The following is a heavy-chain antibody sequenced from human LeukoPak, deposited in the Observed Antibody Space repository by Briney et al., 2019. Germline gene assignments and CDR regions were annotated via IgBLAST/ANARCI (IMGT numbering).Heavy chain of an antibody. CDR3: ARVRVSGLYDY. D-gene: IGHD2-15*01. Sequence: SVKVSCKASGGTFSSYAISWVRQAPGQGLEWMGRIIPILGIANYAQKFQGRVTITADKSTSTAYMELSSLRSEDTAVYYCARVRVSGLYDYWGQGTLVTVSS. CDR1: GGTFSSYA. J-gene: IGHJ4*02. V-gene: IGHV1-69*04. CDR2: IIPILGIA.